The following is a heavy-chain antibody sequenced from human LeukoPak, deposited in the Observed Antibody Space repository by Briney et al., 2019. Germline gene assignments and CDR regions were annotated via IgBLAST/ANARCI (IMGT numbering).Heavy chain of an antibody. V-gene: IGHV1-2*06. CDR1: GYTFTGYH. CDR3: ARDYCSSTSCLFDY. J-gene: IGHJ4*02. D-gene: IGHD2-2*01. Sequence: ASVKVSCKASGYTFTGYHMHWVRQAPGQGLEWMGRINPNSGDTNYAQKFQGRVTMTRDSSISTAYMELSRLRSDDTAVYYCARDYCSSTSCLFDYWGQGTLVTVSS. CDR2: INPNSGDT.